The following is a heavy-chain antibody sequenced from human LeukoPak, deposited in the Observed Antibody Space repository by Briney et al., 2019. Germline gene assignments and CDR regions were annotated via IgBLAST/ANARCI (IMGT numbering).Heavy chain of an antibody. CDR1: GGSFSGYY. Sequence: PSETLSLTCAVYGGSFSGYYWSWIRQPPGKGLEWIGEINHSGSTNYNPSLKSRFTISVDASKNQVSLRLTSVTAADTAVYYCARGRYSSGWYKEKTWFDPWGQGILVTVSS. D-gene: IGHD6-19*01. CDR2: INHSGST. J-gene: IGHJ5*02. CDR3: ARGRYSSGWYKEKTWFDP. V-gene: IGHV4-34*01.